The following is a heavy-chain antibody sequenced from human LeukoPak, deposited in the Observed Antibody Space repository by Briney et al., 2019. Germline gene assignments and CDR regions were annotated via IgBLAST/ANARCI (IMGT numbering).Heavy chain of an antibody. CDR3: ARDRAAAGYSYYFDY. Sequence: GGSLRLSCAASGFTFSSYAMHWVRQAPGKGLEWVAAISYDGSNKYYADSVKGRFTISRDNSKYTLYLQMNSLRAEDTAVYYCARDRAAAGYSYYFDYWGQGTLVTVSS. CDR1: GFTFSSYA. V-gene: IGHV3-30-3*01. D-gene: IGHD6-13*01. CDR2: ISYDGSNK. J-gene: IGHJ4*02.